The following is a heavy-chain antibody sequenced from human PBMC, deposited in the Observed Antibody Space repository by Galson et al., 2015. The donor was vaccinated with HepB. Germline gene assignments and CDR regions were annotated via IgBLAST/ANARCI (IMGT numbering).Heavy chain of an antibody. V-gene: IGHV1-2*02. D-gene: IGHD2-2*01. J-gene: IGHJ2*01. CDR2: INPNSGGT. CDR1: GYTFTGYY. Sequence: SVKVSCKASGYTFTGYYMHWVRQAPGQGLEWMGWINPNSGGTNYAQKFQGRVTMTRDTFISTAYMELSRLRSDDTAVYYCAREYCSSTSCPQARYFDLWGRGTLVTVSS. CDR3: AREYCSSTSCPQARYFDL.